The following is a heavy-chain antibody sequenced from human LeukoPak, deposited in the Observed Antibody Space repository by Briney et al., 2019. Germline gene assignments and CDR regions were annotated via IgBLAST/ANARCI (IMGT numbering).Heavy chain of an antibody. J-gene: IGHJ4*02. Sequence: GGSLRLSCAASGFTFDDYGMSWVRQAPGKGLVWVSRINSDGSSTSYADSVKGRFTISRDNAKNTLYLQMNSLRAEDTAVYYCARGAVAGPYYFDYWGQGTLVTVSS. CDR2: INSDGSST. CDR3: ARGAVAGPYYFDY. V-gene: IGHV3-74*01. D-gene: IGHD6-19*01. CDR1: GFTFDDYG.